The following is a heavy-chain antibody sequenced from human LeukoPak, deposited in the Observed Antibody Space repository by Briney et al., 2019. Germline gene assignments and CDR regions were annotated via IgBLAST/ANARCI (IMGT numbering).Heavy chain of an antibody. V-gene: IGHV3-13*04. J-gene: IGHJ3*02. CDR3: AREVPEKGAFDI. Sequence: GGSLRLSCAASGFTFSTYDMHWVRQTTGKGLEWVSAISKAGDTYYADSVKGRFTISRDDSKNTLYLQMNSLRAEDTAVYYCAREVPEKGAFDIWGQGTMVTVSS. CDR2: ISKAGDT. CDR1: GFTFSTYD. D-gene: IGHD1-14*01.